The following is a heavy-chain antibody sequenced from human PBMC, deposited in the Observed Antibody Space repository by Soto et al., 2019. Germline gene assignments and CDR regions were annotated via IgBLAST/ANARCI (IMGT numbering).Heavy chain of an antibody. V-gene: IGHV3-48*02. J-gene: IGHJ4*02. CDR3: APSTVTTLFPFG. CDR1: GFTFSSYS. CDR2: ISSSSSTI. Sequence: EVQLVESGGGLVQPGGSPRLSCAASGFTFSSYSMNWVRQAPGKGLEWVSYISSSSSTIYYADSVKGRFTISRDNAKNSLYLQMNSLRDEDTAVYYCAPSTVTTLFPFGWGQGTLVTVSS. D-gene: IGHD4-17*01.